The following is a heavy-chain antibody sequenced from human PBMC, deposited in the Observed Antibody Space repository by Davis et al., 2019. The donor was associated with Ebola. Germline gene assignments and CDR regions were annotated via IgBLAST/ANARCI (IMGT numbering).Heavy chain of an antibody. D-gene: IGHD1-14*01. CDR1: GFTVSSNY. CDR3: ATMGNSAH. CDR2: IYSGGST. J-gene: IGHJ4*02. V-gene: IGHV3-53*01. Sequence: GGSLRLSCAASGFTVSSNYMSWVRQAPGKGLEWVSVIYSGGSTYCTDSVRGRFTVSRDNTKNTLYLQMNTLRAEDSAVYYCATMGNSAHWGRGTQVTVSS.